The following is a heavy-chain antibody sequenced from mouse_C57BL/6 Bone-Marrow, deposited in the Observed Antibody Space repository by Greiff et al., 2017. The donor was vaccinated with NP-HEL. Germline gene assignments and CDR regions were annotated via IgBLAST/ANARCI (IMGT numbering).Heavy chain of an antibody. CDR2: ISDGGSYT. V-gene: IGHV5-4*01. D-gene: IGHD2-1*01. CDR3: ARDRRGNYVWYFDV. CDR1: GFTFSSYA. J-gene: IGHJ1*03. Sequence: DVHLVESGGGLVKPGGSLKLSCAASGFTFSSYAMSWVRQTPEKRLEWVATISDGGSYTYYPDNVKGRFTISRDNAKNNLYLQMSHLKSEDTAMYYCARDRRGNYVWYFDVWGTGTTVTVSS.